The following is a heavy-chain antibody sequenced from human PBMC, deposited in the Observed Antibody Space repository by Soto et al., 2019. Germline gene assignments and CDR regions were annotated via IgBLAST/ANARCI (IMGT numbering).Heavy chain of an antibody. CDR2: ISYDGGNE. Sequence: PGGSLRLSCAGSGFTFSSYGIHWVRQAPGKGLEWVALISYDGGNEKYTESVKDRFTISRDDSHNVAYLQMSSLRTEDTAMYYCAKDRYSGTYPTDFDYWGQGSLATVSS. J-gene: IGHJ4*02. D-gene: IGHD1-26*01. V-gene: IGHV3-30*18. CDR1: GFTFSSYG. CDR3: AKDRYSGTYPTDFDY.